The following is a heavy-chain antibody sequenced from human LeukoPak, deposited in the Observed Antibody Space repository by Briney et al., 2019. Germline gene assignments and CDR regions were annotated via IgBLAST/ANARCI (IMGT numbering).Heavy chain of an antibody. CDR2: ISRNSRYI. J-gene: IGHJ6*03. Sequence: GGSLRLSCAASGFSFSTYSMNWVRQAPGKGLEWVSSISRNSRYIYYADSMRGRFTISRDNAKNSLYLQMNSLRAEDSAVYYCARVGPWVNPDYYYYYMDVWGKGTTVAVSS. CDR1: GFSFSTYS. D-gene: IGHD1-14*01. V-gene: IGHV3-21*06. CDR3: ARVGPWVNPDYYYYYMDV.